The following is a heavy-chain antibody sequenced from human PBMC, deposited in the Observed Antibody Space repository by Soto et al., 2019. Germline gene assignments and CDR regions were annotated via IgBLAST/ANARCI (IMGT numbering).Heavy chain of an antibody. CDR2: IYYSGST. J-gene: IGHJ6*03. Sequence: SETLSLTCTVSGGSISSYYWSWIRQPPGKGLEWIGYIYYSGSTNYNPSLKSRVTISVDTSKNQFSLKLSSVTAADTAVYYCARRTLYSSSFYYYYYMDVWGKGTTVTVSS. V-gene: IGHV4-59*08. CDR1: GGSISSYY. CDR3: ARRTLYSSSFYYYYYMDV. D-gene: IGHD6-6*01.